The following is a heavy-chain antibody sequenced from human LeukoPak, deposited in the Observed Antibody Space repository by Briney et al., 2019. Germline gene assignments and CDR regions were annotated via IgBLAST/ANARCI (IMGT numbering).Heavy chain of an antibody. V-gene: IGHV3-30*18. J-gene: IGHJ3*02. D-gene: IGHD3-9*01. Sequence: GGSLRLSCAASGFTFSSYGMHWVRQAPGKGLEWVAVISYDGSNKYYADSVKGRFTISRDNSKNTLYLQMNSLRAEDTAVYYCAKDTGYDILTGDAFDIWGQGTMVTVSS. CDR3: AKDTGYDILTGDAFDI. CDR1: GFTFSSYG. CDR2: ISYDGSNK.